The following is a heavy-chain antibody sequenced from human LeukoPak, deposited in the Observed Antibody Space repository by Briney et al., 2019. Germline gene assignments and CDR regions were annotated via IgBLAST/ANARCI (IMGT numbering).Heavy chain of an antibody. J-gene: IGHJ4*02. D-gene: IGHD6-13*01. V-gene: IGHV3-53*01. CDR1: GFTVSSNY. CDR2: IYSGGST. Sequence: GGSLRLSCAASGFTVSSNYMSWVRQAPGKGLEWVSVIYSGGSTYYADSVKGRFTISRDNSNNTLYLQMNSLRAEDTAVYYCARGVVFIAAAGGYYFDYWGQGTLVTVSS. CDR3: ARGVVFIAAAGGYYFDY.